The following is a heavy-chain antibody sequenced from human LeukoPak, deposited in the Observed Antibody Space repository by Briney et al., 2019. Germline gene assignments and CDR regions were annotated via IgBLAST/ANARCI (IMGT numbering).Heavy chain of an antibody. Sequence: PSETLSLTCAVYGGSFSGYYWSWIRQPPGKGLEWIGEINHSGSTNYNPSLKSRVTISVDTSKNQFSLKLSSVTAADTAVYYCARRNTMVRGVPFDPWGQGTLVTVSS. CDR1: GGSFSGYY. V-gene: IGHV4-34*01. CDR3: ARRNTMVRGVPFDP. J-gene: IGHJ5*02. D-gene: IGHD3-10*01. CDR2: INHSGST.